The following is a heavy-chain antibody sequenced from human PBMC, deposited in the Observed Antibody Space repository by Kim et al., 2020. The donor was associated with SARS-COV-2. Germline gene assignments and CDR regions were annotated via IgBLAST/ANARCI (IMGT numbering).Heavy chain of an antibody. CDR2: ISCDGGST. J-gene: IGHJ4*02. V-gene: IGHV3-30*04. D-gene: IGHD3-9*01. Sequence: GGSLRLSCSASGFTFSSYAMHWVRQAPGKGLECVSFISCDGGSTYYADSVKGRFTISRDSSKNTLYLQMNSLRAEDTAVYYCAKDLRLVRIDYWGQGTLVTVSS. CDR3: AKDLRLVRIDY. CDR1: GFTFSSYA.